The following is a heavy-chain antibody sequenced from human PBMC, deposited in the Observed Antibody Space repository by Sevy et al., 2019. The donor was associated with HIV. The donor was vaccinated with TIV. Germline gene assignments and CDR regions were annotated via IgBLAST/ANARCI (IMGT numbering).Heavy chain of an antibody. J-gene: IGHJ4*02. CDR3: TTEGAD. Sequence: GGSLRLSCAASGFSFSDAWLSWVRQVPGKGLEWVGRVRSKGDGGTAEYAATVKCRITIERDDSKNTMYVQMNNLKNEDTGIYYCTTEGADWGQGTLVTVSS. CDR1: GFSFSDAW. V-gene: IGHV3-15*01. CDR2: VRSKGDGGTA.